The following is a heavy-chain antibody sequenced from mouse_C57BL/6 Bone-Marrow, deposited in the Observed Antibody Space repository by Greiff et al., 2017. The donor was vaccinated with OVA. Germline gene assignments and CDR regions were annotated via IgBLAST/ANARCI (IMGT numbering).Heavy chain of an antibody. D-gene: IGHD1-1*01. Sequence: EVQVVESGGGLVQPGGSMKLSCVASGFTFSNYWMNWVRQSPEQGLEWVAQIRLKSDNYATHYAETVKGRFTISRDYSKSSVYLQMNNLRDEDTGMYYCTGYYGSSSYYARDNWGQGTSVTVSS. CDR1: GFTFSNYW. CDR3: TGYYGSSSYYARDN. V-gene: IGHV6-3*01. J-gene: IGHJ4*01. CDR2: IRLKSDNYAT.